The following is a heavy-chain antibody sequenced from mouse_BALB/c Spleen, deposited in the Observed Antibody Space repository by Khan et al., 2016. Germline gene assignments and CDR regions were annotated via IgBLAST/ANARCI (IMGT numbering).Heavy chain of an antibody. CDR1: GYSITSDYA. CDR2: ISYSGST. V-gene: IGHV3-2*02. D-gene: IGHD1-1*01. Sequence: EVQLQESGPGLVKPSQSLSLTCTVTGYSITSDYAWNWIRQFPGNKLEWMGYISYSGSTSYNPSLKSRISITRDTSKNQFFLQLNSVTTEDTATXYCALRAWFAHWGQGTLVTVSA. CDR3: ALRAWFAH. J-gene: IGHJ3*01.